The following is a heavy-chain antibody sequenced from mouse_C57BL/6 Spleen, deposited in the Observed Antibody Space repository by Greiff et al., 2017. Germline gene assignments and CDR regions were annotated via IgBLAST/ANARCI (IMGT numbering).Heavy chain of an antibody. D-gene: IGHD1-1*01. CDR3: ARQTTVVAFDY. Sequence: EVKLVESGGGLVKPGGSLKLSCAASGFTFSDYGMHWVRQAPEKGLEWVAYISSGSSTIYYADTVKGRFTISRDNAKNTLFLKMTSLRSEDTAMYYCARQTTVVAFDYWGQGTTLTVSS. V-gene: IGHV5-17*01. CDR1: GFTFSDYG. CDR2: ISSGSSTI. J-gene: IGHJ2*01.